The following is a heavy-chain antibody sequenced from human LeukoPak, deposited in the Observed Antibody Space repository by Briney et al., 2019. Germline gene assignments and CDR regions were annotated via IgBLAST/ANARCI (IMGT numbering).Heavy chain of an antibody. J-gene: IGHJ4*02. D-gene: IGHD3-9*01. Sequence: GASVKVSCKASGGTFSSYAISWVRQAPGQGLEWMGIINPSGGSTSYAQKFQGRVTMTRDMSTSTAYMELSSLRSEDTAVYYCAASPHYDILTGYSSYWGQGTLVTVSS. CDR3: AASPHYDILTGYSSY. CDR1: GGTFSSYA. CDR2: INPSGGST. V-gene: IGHV1-46*01.